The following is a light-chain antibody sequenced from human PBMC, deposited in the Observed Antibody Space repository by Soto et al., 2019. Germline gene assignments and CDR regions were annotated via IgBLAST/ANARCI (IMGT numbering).Light chain of an antibody. V-gene: IGLV2-8*01. CDR3: SSYAGTILYV. Sequence: QSALTQPPSASGSPGQSVTVSCTGTSSDVGGYNYASWYQQHPGKAPKLMIYEVSKRPSGVPDRFSGSKSGNTASLTVSGLQAEDEADYYCSSYAGTILYVFGPGTKLTVL. J-gene: IGLJ1*01. CDR2: EVS. CDR1: SSDVGGYNY.